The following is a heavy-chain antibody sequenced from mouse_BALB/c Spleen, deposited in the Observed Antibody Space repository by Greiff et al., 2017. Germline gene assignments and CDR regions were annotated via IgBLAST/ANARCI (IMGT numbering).Heavy chain of an antibody. J-gene: IGHJ3*01. D-gene: IGHD1-1*01. V-gene: IGHV2-9*02. CDR2: IWAGGST. Sequence: ESGPGLVAPSQSLSITCTVSGFSLTSYGVHWVRQPPGKGLEWLGVIWAGGSTNYNSALMSRLSISKDNSKSQVFLKMNSLQTDDTAMYYCARGEGNYYGSSPPWFAYWGQGTLVTVSA. CDR3: ARGEGNYYGSSPPWFAY. CDR1: GFSLTSYG.